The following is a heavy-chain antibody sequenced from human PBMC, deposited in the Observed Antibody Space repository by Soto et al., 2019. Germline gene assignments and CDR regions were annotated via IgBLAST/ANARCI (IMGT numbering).Heavy chain of an antibody. V-gene: IGHV1-46*01. D-gene: IGHD6-13*01. CDR3: ARALRQQPRLKPPAFDI. CDR2: INPSGGST. CDR1: GYTFTSYY. J-gene: IGHJ3*02. Sequence: ASVKVSCKSSGYTFTSYYMHWVRQAPGQGLEWMGIINPSGGSTSYAQKFQGRVTMTRDTSTSTVYMELSSLRSEDTAVYYCARALRQQPRLKPPAFDIWGQGTMVTVSS.